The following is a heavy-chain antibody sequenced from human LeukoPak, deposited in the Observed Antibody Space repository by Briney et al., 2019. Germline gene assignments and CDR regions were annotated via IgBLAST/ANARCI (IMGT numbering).Heavy chain of an antibody. J-gene: IGHJ6*03. Sequence: ASVKVSCKASGYTFTSYDINWVRQATGQGLEWMGWMNPNSGNTGYAQKFQGRVTMTRDTSISTAYMELSRLRSDDTAVYYCARGVAQNIYYYYYYMDVWGKGTTVTVSS. D-gene: IGHD2-15*01. CDR2: MNPNSGNT. CDR1: GYTFTSYD. CDR3: ARGVAQNIYYYYYYMDV. V-gene: IGHV1-8*01.